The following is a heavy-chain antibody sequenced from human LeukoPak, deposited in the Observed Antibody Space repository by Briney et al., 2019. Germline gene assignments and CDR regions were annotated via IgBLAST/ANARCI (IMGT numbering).Heavy chain of an antibody. D-gene: IGHD5-18*01. V-gene: IGHV3-23*01. CDR1: GFTFSTYA. CDR2: ISGSGGST. Sequence: PGGSLRLSCAASGFTFSTYAMSWVRQAPGKGLEWVSAISGSGGSTYYADSVKGRFTISRDNSKNTLYLQMNSLRAEDTAVYYCAKRIQLWSDYDYWGQGTLVTVSS. CDR3: AKRIQLWSDYDY. J-gene: IGHJ4*02.